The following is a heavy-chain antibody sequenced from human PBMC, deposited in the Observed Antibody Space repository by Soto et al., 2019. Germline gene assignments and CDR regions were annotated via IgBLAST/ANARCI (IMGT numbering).Heavy chain of an antibody. CDR1: GFTFSNYG. J-gene: IGHJ4*02. Sequence: GGSLRLSCAASGFTFSNYGMHWVRQAPGKGLEWVAVIWYDGSNEYYADSVKGRFTISRDNSKNTLYLQMNSLRAEDTAVYYCVREPRYEISGHYFEGFDYWSQGTLVTVSS. V-gene: IGHV3-33*01. CDR2: IWYDGSNE. CDR3: VREPRYEISGHYFEGFDY. D-gene: IGHD3-22*01.